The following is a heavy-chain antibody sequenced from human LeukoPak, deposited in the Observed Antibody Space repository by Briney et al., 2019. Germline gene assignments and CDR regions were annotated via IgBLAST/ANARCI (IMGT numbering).Heavy chain of an antibody. CDR2: ISPNSGGT. CDR1: GYTFTDYY. CDR3: ARVKTMIVVVRLFDY. J-gene: IGHJ4*02. Sequence: ASVKVSCKASGYTFTDYYIHWVRQAPGQGLEWMGWISPNSGGTNYAQKFQGRVTMTRDTSISTAFMELSRLRSDDTAVYYCARVKTMIVVVRLFDYWGQGTLVTVSS. D-gene: IGHD3-22*01. V-gene: IGHV1-2*02.